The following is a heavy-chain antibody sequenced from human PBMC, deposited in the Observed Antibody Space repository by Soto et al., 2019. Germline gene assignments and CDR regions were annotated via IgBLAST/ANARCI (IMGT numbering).Heavy chain of an antibody. D-gene: IGHD3-22*01. J-gene: IGHJ6*02. CDR3: AREWHGGGYGMDV. CDR1: GFTFSNYD. CDR2: ITTTGDT. Sequence: EVQLVESGGGLVQPGGSLRLSCAASGFTFSNYDMHWVRQVTGKGLEWVSGITTTGDTYYAGSVKGRFTISREKAKNSLYRQMNSLSDADTVVYYCAREWHGGGYGMDVWGQGTTVTVSS. V-gene: IGHV3-13*01.